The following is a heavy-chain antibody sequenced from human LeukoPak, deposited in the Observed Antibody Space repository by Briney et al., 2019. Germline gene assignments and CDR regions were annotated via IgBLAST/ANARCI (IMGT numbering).Heavy chain of an antibody. D-gene: IGHD2-2*01. CDR3: AKVADYCSSTSCLGSWFDP. CDR1: GFTFSSYG. Sequence: PGGSLRLSCAASGFTFSSYGMHWVRQAPGKGLEWVAFIRYDGSNKYYADSVKGRFTISRDNSKNTLYLQMNSLRAEDTAVYYCAKVADYCSSTSCLGSWFDPWGQGTLVTVSS. J-gene: IGHJ5*02. CDR2: IRYDGSNK. V-gene: IGHV3-30*02.